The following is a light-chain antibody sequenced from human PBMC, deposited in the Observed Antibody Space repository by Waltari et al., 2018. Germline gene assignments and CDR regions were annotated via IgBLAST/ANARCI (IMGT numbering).Light chain of an antibody. CDR3: QSFDSSLSDAV. J-gene: IGLJ7*01. CDR1: SSNIGARYD. CDR2: GNS. Sequence: QSVLTQPPSVSGAPGQRVTISCTGSSSNIGARYDVHWYQQLPGTAPKLLIYGNSDRPAGVPDRFSGSKSGTSASLAITGLQAEDEADYCCQSFDSSLSDAVFGGGTQLTVL. V-gene: IGLV1-40*01.